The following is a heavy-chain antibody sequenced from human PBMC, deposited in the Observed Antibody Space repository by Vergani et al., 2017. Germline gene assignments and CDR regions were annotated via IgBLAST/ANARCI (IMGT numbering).Heavy chain of an antibody. J-gene: IGHJ3*02. CDR3: ARMERELLSGKAFDI. CDR2: IIPILGIA. Sequence: QVQLVQSGAEVKKPGSSVKVSCKASGGTFSSYTISWVRQAPGQGLEWMGRIIPILGIANYAQKFQGRVTITADKSTSTAYMELSSLRSEDTAVYYCARMERELLSGKAFDIWGQGTMVTVSS. V-gene: IGHV1-69*02. D-gene: IGHD1-26*01. CDR1: GGTFSSYT.